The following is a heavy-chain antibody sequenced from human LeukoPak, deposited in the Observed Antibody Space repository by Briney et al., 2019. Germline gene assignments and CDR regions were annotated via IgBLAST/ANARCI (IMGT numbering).Heavy chain of an antibody. CDR2: IIPIFGTA. J-gene: IGHJ3*02. CDR1: GGTFSSYA. D-gene: IGHD2-21*02. V-gene: IGHV1-69*05. CDR3: ARDPSLYCGGDCYSSGGAFDI. Sequence: ASVKVSCKASGGTFSSYAISWVREAPGQGLEWMGGIIPIFGTANYAQKFQGRVTITTDESTSTAYMELSSLRSEDTAVYYCARDPSLYCGGDCYSSGGAFDIWGQGTMVNVSS.